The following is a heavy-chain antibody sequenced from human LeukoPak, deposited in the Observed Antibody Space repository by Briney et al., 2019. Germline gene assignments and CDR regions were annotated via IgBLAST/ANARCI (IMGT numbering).Heavy chain of an antibody. V-gene: IGHV1-2*02. D-gene: IGHD3-10*01. J-gene: IGHJ4*02. CDR2: INPNSGGT. CDR1: GYIFTDYY. Sequence: ASVKVSCKASGYIFTDYYIHWARQARGQGLEWMGWINPNSGGTYFAQKFEARVTLTRDTSINTAYMEMRGLTSDDTAIYYCAKSQYSFGSGSTRPLFDYWGPGTLVTVSS. CDR3: AKSQYSFGSGSTRPLFDY.